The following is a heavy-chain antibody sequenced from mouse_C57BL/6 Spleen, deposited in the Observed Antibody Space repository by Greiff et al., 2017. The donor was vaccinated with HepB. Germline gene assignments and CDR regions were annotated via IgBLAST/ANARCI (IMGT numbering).Heavy chain of an antibody. CDR2: INPSTGGT. Sequence: VQLQQSGPELVKPGASVKISCKASGYSFTGYYMNWVKQSPEKSLEWIGEINPSTGGTTYNQKFKAKATLTVDKSSSTAYMQLKSLTSEDSAVYYCARRTTVVARYFDVWGTGTTVTVSS. V-gene: IGHV1-42*01. CDR1: GYSFTGYY. D-gene: IGHD1-1*01. J-gene: IGHJ1*03. CDR3: ARRTTVVARYFDV.